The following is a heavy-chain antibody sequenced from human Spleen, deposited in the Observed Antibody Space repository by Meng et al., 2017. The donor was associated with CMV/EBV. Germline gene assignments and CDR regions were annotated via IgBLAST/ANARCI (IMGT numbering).Heavy chain of an antibody. CDR1: GFTFSRYW. CDR3: ARDSAPLGYSSSSDY. Sequence: GESLKISCAASGFTFSRYWMSWVRQAPGKGLEWVAVISFDETKQYYADSVKGRFTISRDNSKNTLYLQMNSLRPEDTAVYYCARDSAPLGYSSSSDYWGQGTLVTVSS. CDR2: ISFDETKQ. D-gene: IGHD6-13*01. V-gene: IGHV3-30-3*01. J-gene: IGHJ4*02.